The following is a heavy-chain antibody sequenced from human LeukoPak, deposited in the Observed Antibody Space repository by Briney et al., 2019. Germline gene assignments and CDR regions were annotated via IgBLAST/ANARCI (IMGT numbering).Heavy chain of an antibody. Sequence: PGRSLRLSCAASGFTFSSYGMHWVRQAPGKGLEWVAVISYDGSNKNYADSVKGRFTISRDNSKNTLYLQMNSLRAEDTAVCYCAKGGGRSGCDYWGQGTLVTVSS. J-gene: IGHJ4*02. D-gene: IGHD6-19*01. CDR1: GFTFSSYG. CDR3: AKGGGRSGCDY. CDR2: ISYDGSNK. V-gene: IGHV3-30*18.